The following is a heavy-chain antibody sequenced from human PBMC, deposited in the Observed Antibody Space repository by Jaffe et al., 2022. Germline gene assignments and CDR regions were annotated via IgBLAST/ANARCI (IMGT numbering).Heavy chain of an antibody. D-gene: IGHD6-19*01. V-gene: IGHV3-23*01. Sequence: EVQLLESGGGLVQPGGSLRLSCAASGFTFSSYAMSWVRQAPGKGLEWVSAISGSGGSTYYADSVKGRFTISRDNSKNTLYLQMNSLRAEDTAVYYCAKAIWHGSGPKAYYFDYWGQGTLVTVSS. CDR2: ISGSGGST. J-gene: IGHJ4*02. CDR3: AKAIWHGSGPKAYYFDY. CDR1: GFTFSSYA.